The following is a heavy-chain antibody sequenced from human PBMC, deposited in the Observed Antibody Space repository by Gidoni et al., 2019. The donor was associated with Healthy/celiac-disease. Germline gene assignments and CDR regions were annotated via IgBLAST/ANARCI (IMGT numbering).Heavy chain of an antibody. V-gene: IGHV3-9*01. J-gene: IGHJ4*02. CDR1: GFTVEAYA. CDR3: AKDQDYGDYLGELDY. D-gene: IGHD4-17*01. CDR2: ISWKSGSI. Sequence: GQLVESGGCLVQPGRALRLCCAAQGFTVEAYAMQWVRQAPGKGLEWVPGISWKSGSIGYAASVKGRFTISRDHAKNSLYLQMNSLRAEDTALYYCAKDQDYGDYLGELDYWGQGTLVTVSS.